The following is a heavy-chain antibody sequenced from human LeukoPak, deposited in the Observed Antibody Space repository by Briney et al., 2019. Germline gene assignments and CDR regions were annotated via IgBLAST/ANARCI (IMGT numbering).Heavy chain of an antibody. V-gene: IGHV3-15*01. CDR2: IKSKTDGGTT. D-gene: IGHD5-24*01. CDR1: GFXFSNAW. J-gene: IGHJ4*02. Sequence: PGGSLRLSCAASGFXFSNAWISWVRQAPGKGLEWVGRIKSKTDGGTTDYAAPVKGRFTISRDDSKNTLYLQMNSLKTDDTAVYYCTTVGEMAEELDYWGQGTLVTVSS. CDR3: TTVGEMAEELDY.